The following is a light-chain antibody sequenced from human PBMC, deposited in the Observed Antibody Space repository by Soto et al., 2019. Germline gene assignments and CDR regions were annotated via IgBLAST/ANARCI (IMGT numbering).Light chain of an antibody. Sequence: EVVMTQSQATLSVSPAETATRSCRASQSVSSSLAWYQQKFGQAPRLLIYGASTRATGIPARFSGSGSGTEFTLTISSLQSQDFAVYYCQQYNDWPPITFGQGTRLEIK. J-gene: IGKJ5*01. V-gene: IGKV3-15*01. CDR3: QQYNDWPPIT. CDR1: QSVSSS. CDR2: GAS.